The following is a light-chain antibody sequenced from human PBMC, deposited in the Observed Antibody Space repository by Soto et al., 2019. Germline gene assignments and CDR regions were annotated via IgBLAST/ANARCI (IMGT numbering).Light chain of an antibody. CDR3: QQYNDYSAT. CDR2: DVS. CDR1: QKSSPW. Sequence: DIEMVQSPSALSASVGDTVTITCRASQKSSPWLAWYQQKPGQAPKLLMYDVSSLKRGVPSRFSGSGSGTEFTLTISSLQPDDLATYYCQQYNDYSATFGQGTKVDIK. J-gene: IGKJ1*01. V-gene: IGKV1-5*01.